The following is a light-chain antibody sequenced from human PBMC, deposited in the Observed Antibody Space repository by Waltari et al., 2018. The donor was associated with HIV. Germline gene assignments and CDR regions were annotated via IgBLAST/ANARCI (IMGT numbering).Light chain of an antibody. CDR1: SSDVGDYNY. V-gene: IGLV2-14*01. CDR3: SSYTYSNTPNWV. Sequence: QSALTQPASVSGSPGQSITISCTGTSSDVGDYNYVSWYQQHPGKAPKLMIYEVSNLPSVVSNRFSGSKSGNTASLTISGRQAEDEADYYCSSYTYSNTPNWVVGGGTKLTVL. J-gene: IGLJ3*02. CDR2: EVS.